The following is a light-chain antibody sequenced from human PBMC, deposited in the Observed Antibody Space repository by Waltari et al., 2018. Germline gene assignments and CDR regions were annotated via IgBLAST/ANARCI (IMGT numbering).Light chain of an antibody. CDR2: GAS. Sequence: EIVMTQSPATLSVSPGERATISCRASQSVSSNLAWYQQKPGQAPRLLMYGASTRATGIPARFSGSGSGTEFTLTISSLQSEDFALYYCQQYNNWPPRATFGGGTKVELK. V-gene: IGKV3D-15*01. CDR3: QQYNNWPPRAT. J-gene: IGKJ4*01. CDR1: QSVSSN.